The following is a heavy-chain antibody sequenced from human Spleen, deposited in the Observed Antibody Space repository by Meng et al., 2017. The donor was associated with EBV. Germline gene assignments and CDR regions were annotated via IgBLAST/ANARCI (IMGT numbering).Heavy chain of an antibody. CDR2: IYHSGST. CDR3: AQRERWGLDP. Sequence: VQLQEAGPGLVKPAGTLSLTFAVSGGSISSSNWWNWVRQAPGKGLEWIGEIYHSGSTSYNPSLESRVTISIDKSKNQVSLKLTSVTAADTAVYYCAQRERWGLDPWGQGTLVTVSS. V-gene: IGHV4-4*02. D-gene: IGHD3-16*01. CDR1: GGSISSSNW. J-gene: IGHJ5*02.